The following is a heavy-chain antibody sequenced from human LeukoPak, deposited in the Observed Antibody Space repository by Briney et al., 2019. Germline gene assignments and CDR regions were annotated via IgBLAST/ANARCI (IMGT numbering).Heavy chain of an antibody. V-gene: IGHV4-4*02. CDR3: AGLVGRYSSGLYYYYFDY. CDR1: GDSINSLDL. D-gene: IGHD3-22*01. J-gene: IGHJ4*02. Sequence: ASGTLSLTCTVSGDSINSLDLWSWIRQPPGKGLEWIGEMYLSGTTHSNPSVKSRVTISIDKSKNQFFLNLSSVTAADTAVYYCAGLVGRYSSGLYYYYFDYWGQGTLVTVSS. CDR2: MYLSGTT.